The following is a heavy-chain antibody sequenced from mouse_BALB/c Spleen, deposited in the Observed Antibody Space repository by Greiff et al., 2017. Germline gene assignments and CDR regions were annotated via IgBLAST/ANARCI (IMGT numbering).Heavy chain of an antibody. CDR2: ISSGSSTI. CDR3: ARDYGSRYAMDY. Sequence: EVKLVESGGGLVQPGGSRKLSCAASGFTFSSFGMHWVRQAPEKGLEWVAYISSGSSTIYYADTVKGRFTISRDNPKNTLFLQMTSLRSEDTAMYYCARDYGSRYAMDYWGQGTSVTVSS. D-gene: IGHD1-1*01. J-gene: IGHJ4*01. CDR1: GFTFSSFG. V-gene: IGHV5-17*02.